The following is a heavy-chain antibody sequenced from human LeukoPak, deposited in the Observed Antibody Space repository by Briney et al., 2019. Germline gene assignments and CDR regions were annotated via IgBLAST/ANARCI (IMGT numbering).Heavy chain of an antibody. J-gene: IGHJ6*03. CDR2: IDFSSTYI. D-gene: IGHD2-15*01. CDR1: GFTFDSYS. CDR3: ATFPNCGGGGCHHYMDV. V-gene: IGHV3-21*01. Sequence: PGGSLRLSCAGSGFTFDSYSLNWVRQAPGKGLQWVSSIDFSSTYIYYADSVKGRFTISRDNAKNSLYLQIHSLRAEDTAVYYCATFPNCGGGGCHHYMDVWGKGTTVTVSS.